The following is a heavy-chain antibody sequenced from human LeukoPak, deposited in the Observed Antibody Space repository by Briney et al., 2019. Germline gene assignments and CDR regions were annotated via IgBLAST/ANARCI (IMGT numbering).Heavy chain of an antibody. CDR3: AKSQFGGVFDGFDI. J-gene: IGHJ3*02. D-gene: IGHD3-16*01. CDR2: IGTAGDP. Sequence: GGSLRLSCAASGFTFSSYDMHWVRQATGKGLEWVSAIGTAGDPYYPGPVKGRFTISRDNSKNTLYVQMNSLRAEDTAVYYCAKSQFGGVFDGFDIWGQGTMVTVSS. V-gene: IGHV3-13*05. CDR1: GFTFSSYD.